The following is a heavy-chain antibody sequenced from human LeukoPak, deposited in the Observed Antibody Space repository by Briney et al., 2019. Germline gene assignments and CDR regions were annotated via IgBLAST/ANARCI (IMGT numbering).Heavy chain of an antibody. D-gene: IGHD2-2*02. CDR1: GFTFDDYA. J-gene: IGHJ4*02. CDR2: ISWNSDSI. CDR3: AKTGCSSTRCYINY. V-gene: IGHV3-9*03. Sequence: GGSLRLSCAASGFTFDDYAMYWVRQAPGKGLEWVSGISWNSDSIDYADSVKGRFTISRDNAKNSLYLQMNSLRAEDMALYYCAKTGCSSTRCYINYWGRGTLVTVSS.